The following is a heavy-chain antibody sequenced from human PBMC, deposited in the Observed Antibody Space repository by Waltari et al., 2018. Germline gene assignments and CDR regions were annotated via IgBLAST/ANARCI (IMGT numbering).Heavy chain of an antibody. D-gene: IGHD7-27*01. CDR2: IYTSGST. Sequence: QVQLQESGPGLVKPSQTLSLTCTVSGGSISSGRYYWSWIRQPAGKGLEWIGRIYTSGSTNYNPSLKSRVTISVDTSKNQFSLKLSSVTAADTAVYYCARVELTGAVDYWGQGTLVTVSS. J-gene: IGHJ4*02. CDR3: ARVELTGAVDY. CDR1: GGSISSGRYY. V-gene: IGHV4-61*02.